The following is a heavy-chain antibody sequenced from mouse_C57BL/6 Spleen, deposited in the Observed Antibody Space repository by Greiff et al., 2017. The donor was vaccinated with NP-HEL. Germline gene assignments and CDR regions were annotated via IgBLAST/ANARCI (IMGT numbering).Heavy chain of an antibody. V-gene: IGHV1-19*01. CDR1: GYTFTDYY. Sequence: EVQLQQSGPVLVKPGASVKMSCKASGYTFTDYYMNWVKQSHGKSLEWIGVINPYNGGTSYNQKFKGKATLTVDKSSSTAYMELNSLTSEDSAVYYCARGDGNYLYYAMDYWGQGTSVTVSS. J-gene: IGHJ4*01. D-gene: IGHD2-1*01. CDR3: ARGDGNYLYYAMDY. CDR2: INPYNGGT.